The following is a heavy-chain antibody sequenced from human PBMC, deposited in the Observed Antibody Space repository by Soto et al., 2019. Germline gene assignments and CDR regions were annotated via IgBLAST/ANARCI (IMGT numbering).Heavy chain of an antibody. J-gene: IGHJ5*02. CDR3: ASSRYDFWTGSWFDP. CDR1: GGSISSYY. D-gene: IGHD3-3*01. CDR2: IYYSGST. Sequence: SETLSLTCTVSGGSISSYYWSWIRQPPGKGLEWIGYIYYSGSTNYNPSLKSRVTISVDTSKNQFSLKLSSVTAADTAVYYCASSRYDFWTGSWFDPSGQGTLVTVSS. V-gene: IGHV4-59*01.